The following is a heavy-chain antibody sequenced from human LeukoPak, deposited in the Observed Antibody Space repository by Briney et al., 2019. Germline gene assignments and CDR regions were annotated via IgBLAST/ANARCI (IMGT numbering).Heavy chain of an antibody. CDR2: IIPILGIA. Sequence: SVTVSCKASGGTFSSYAISWVREAPGQGLEWMGRIIPILGIANYAQKFQGRVTITADKSTSTAYMELSSLRSEDTAVYYCARDQVDRYLDYWGQGILFTVSS. D-gene: IGHD3-9*01. CDR3: ARDQVDRYLDY. J-gene: IGHJ4*02. V-gene: IGHV1-69*04. CDR1: GGTFSSYA.